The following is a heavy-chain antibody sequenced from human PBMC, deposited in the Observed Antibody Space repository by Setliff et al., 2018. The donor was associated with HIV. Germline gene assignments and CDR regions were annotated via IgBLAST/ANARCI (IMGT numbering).Heavy chain of an antibody. CDR3: ARESLNLGELSSNPDASDI. CDR1: GDTFSSYA. V-gene: IGHV1-69*10. J-gene: IGHJ3*02. D-gene: IGHD3-16*02. CDR2: IIPVLGLS. Sequence: GASVKVSCKASGDTFSSYAISWVRQAPGQGLEWMGGIIPVLGLSYYAQNFQGRVTIATDKSTGTAYMELSSLKFEDTAVYYCARESLNLGELSSNPDASDIWGQGTMVTVSS.